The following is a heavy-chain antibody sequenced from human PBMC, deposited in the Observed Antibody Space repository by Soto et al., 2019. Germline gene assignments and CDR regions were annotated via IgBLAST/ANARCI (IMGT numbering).Heavy chain of an antibody. D-gene: IGHD3-22*01. J-gene: IGHJ4*02. V-gene: IGHV5-10-1*01. CDR2: IDPSDSYT. CDR1: GYSFTSYW. CDR3: ARLEGYYDSSGYYRLLYYFDY. Sequence: PGESLKISCXGSGYSFTSYWISWVRQMPGKGLEWMGRIDPSDSYTNYSPSFQGHVTISADKSISTAYLQWSSLKASDTAMYYCARLEGYYDSSGYYRLLYYFDYWGQGTLVTVSS.